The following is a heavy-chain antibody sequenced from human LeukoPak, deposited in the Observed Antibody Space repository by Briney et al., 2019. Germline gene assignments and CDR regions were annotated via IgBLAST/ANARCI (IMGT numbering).Heavy chain of an antibody. J-gene: IGHJ4*02. D-gene: IGHD3-10*01. V-gene: IGHV1-69*05. CDR2: IIPIFGTA. Sequence: SVEVSCKASGGTFSSYAISWVRQAPGQGLEWMGGIIPIFGTANYAQKFQGRVTITTDESTSTAYMELSSLRSEDTAVYYCSRGPIYGSGSYFDYWGQGTLVTVSS. CDR1: GGTFSSYA. CDR3: SRGPIYGSGSYFDY.